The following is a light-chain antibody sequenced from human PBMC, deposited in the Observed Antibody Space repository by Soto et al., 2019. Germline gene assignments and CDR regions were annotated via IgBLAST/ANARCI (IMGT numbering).Light chain of an antibody. CDR2: RNT. V-gene: IGLV2-14*01. J-gene: IGLJ2*01. CDR3: QSYDSSLSGVV. Sequence: QSALTQPASVSGSPGQSITISCTGTSSDVGGYNYVSWYQQHPGKAPKLLIYRNTNRPSGVPDRFSGSRSGTSASLAIDGLQAEDEAHYYCQSYDSSLSGVVFGGGTKLTVL. CDR1: SSDVGGYNY.